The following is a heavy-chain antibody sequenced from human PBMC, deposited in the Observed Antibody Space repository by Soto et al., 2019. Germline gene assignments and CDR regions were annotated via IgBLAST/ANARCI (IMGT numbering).Heavy chain of an antibody. V-gene: IGHV3-74*01. J-gene: IGHJ3*01. Sequence: EVQLVESEGGLVQPGGSLRLSCAASGFTFSYYLMHWVRQAPGQGLVWVSRIHSDGSSTTYEDSVKGRFTISRDNAKNTLSLQLNSLRDEDTAVYYCARGDIGAFDLWGHGTIVTVSS. D-gene: IGHD2-21*02. CDR3: ARGDIGAFDL. CDR2: IHSDGSST. CDR1: GFTFSYYL.